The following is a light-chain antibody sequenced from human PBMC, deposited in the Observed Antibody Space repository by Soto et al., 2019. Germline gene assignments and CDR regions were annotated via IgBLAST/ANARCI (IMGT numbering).Light chain of an antibody. Sequence: QSVLTQPPSVSGSPGQSVTISCTGTSSDVGAYKFVSWYQLHPGKAPKLMIYEVNVRPSGVPDRFSGSKSGNTASLTVSGLQVEDEADYYCSSYGGRSNLVFGGGTKLTVL. CDR2: EVN. CDR3: SSYGGRSNLV. CDR1: SSDVGAYKF. V-gene: IGLV2-8*01. J-gene: IGLJ2*01.